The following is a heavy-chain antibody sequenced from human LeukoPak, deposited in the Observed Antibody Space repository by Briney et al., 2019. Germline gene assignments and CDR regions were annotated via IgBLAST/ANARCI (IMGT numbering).Heavy chain of an antibody. CDR2: IYYSGST. CDR1: GGSISSSSYY. Sequence: SETLSPTCTVSGGSISSSSYYWDWIRQPPGKGLEWIGSIYYSGSTYYNPSLKSRVTISVDTSKNQFSLKLSSVTAADTAVYYCARIPRVDFWSGYYHPQYGMDVWGQGTTVTVSS. J-gene: IGHJ6*02. D-gene: IGHD3-3*01. CDR3: ARIPRVDFWSGYYHPQYGMDV. V-gene: IGHV4-39*01.